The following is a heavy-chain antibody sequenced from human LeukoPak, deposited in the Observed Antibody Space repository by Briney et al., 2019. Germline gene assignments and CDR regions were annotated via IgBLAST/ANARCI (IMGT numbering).Heavy chain of an antibody. CDR2: IGIDSGNT. CDR1: GLPFIEYS. Sequence: GGSLRLSCTASGLPFIEYSMNWVRQAPGKGLEWISYIGIDSGNTKYADSVRGRFTISADKAKNSLYLQMNSLRVEDTAVYYCARDHNYAFDNWGQGTLVSVAS. J-gene: IGHJ4*02. D-gene: IGHD1-1*01. CDR3: ARDHNYAFDN. V-gene: IGHV3-48*01.